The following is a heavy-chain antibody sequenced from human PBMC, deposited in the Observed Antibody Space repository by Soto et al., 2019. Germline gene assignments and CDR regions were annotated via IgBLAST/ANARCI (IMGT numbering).Heavy chain of an antibody. V-gene: IGHV1-69*13. CDR2: IIPIFGTA. Sequence: ASVKVSCKASGGTFSSYAISWVRQAPGQGLEWMGGIIPIFGTANYAQKFQGRVTITADESTSTAYMELSSLRSEDTAVYYCAIVLTYCGGDCYSGNDAFDIWGQGTMVTVSS. D-gene: IGHD2-21*02. CDR3: AIVLTYCGGDCYSGNDAFDI. CDR1: GGTFSSYA. J-gene: IGHJ3*02.